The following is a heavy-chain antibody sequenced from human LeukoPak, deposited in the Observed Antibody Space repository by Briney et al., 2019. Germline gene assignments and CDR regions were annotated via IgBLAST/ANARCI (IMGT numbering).Heavy chain of an antibody. CDR3: ARALVAGRYDP. D-gene: IGHD6-6*01. Sequence: GGSLRLSCAASGFTVSNNYMSWVRQAPGKGLEWVSVIYSGGSTYYADSVKGRFTISRDNSKNTLYLQMNSLRAEDTAVYYCARALVAGRYDPWGQGTLVTVSS. CDR2: IYSGGST. V-gene: IGHV3-66*01. J-gene: IGHJ5*02. CDR1: GFTVSNNY.